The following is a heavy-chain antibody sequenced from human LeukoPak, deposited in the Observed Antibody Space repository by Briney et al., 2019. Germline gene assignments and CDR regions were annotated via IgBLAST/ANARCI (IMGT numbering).Heavy chain of an antibody. CDR1: GASIFNYY. Sequence: SETLSLTCNVSGASIFNYYWSWIRQAPGKGLEWIGYVHHSGRTNSNPSLGSRVTMSVDTSTSQLSLNLTSVTTAHTAVYFCARDLRAKYWGQGTLVFASA. CDR2: VHHSGRT. CDR3: ARDLRAKY. D-gene: IGHD4/OR15-4a*01. J-gene: IGHJ1*01. V-gene: IGHV4-59*01.